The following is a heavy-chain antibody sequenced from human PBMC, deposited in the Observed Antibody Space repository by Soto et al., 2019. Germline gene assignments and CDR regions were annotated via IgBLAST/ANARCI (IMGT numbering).Heavy chain of an antibody. CDR2: IKQDGSEK. J-gene: IGHJ4*02. Sequence: EVQLVESGGGLGQPGGSLRLSCAASGFTFSSYWMSWVRQAPGKGLEWVANIKQDGSEKYYVDSVKGRFTISRDNAKNSLYLQMNSLRAEDTAVYYCARATRGRRWLQFNLDYWGQGTLVTVSS. CDR1: GFTFSSYW. D-gene: IGHD5-12*01. CDR3: ARATRGRRWLQFNLDY. V-gene: IGHV3-7*01.